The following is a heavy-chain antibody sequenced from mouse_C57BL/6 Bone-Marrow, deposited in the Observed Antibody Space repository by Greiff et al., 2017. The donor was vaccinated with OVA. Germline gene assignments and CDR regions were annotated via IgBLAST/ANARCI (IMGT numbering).Heavy chain of an antibody. CDR3: ARDKENDYDAWFAY. CDR2: ISYDGSN. D-gene: IGHD2-4*01. J-gene: IGHJ3*01. V-gene: IGHV3-6*01. CDR1: GYSITSGYY. Sequence: EVHLVESGPGLVKPSQSLSLTCSVTGYSITSGYYWNWIRQFPGNKLEWMGYISYDGSNNYNPSLKNRISFTRDTSKNQFYLKLKSVTTEDTATYYCARDKENDYDAWFAYWGQGTLVTVSA.